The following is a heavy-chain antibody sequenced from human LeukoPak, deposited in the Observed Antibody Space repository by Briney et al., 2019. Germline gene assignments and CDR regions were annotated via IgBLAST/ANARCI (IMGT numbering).Heavy chain of an antibody. CDR2: MYYSGST. V-gene: IGHV4-30-4*01. J-gene: IGHJ4*02. Sequence: SQTLSLTCTVSGGSNSSGDYYWSWIRQPPGKGLEWTGYMYYSGSTYYNPSLKSRVTISVDTSKNQFSLKLSSVTAADTAVYYCVRRMVGAIRPFDYWGQGTLVTVSS. CDR1: GGSNSSGDYY. D-gene: IGHD1-26*01. CDR3: VRRMVGAIRPFDY.